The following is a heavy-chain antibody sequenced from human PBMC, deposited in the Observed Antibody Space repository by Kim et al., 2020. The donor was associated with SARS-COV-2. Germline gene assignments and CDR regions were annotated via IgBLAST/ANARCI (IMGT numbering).Heavy chain of an antibody. CDR2: INHSGST. Sequence: SETLSLTCAVYGGSFSGYYWSWIRQPPGKGLEWIGEINHSGSTNYNPSLKSRVTISVDTSKNQFSLKLSSVTAADTAMYYCARGGGIAAAGTAPYYYGMDVWGQGTTVTVSS. CDR3: ARGGGIAAAGTAPYYYGMDV. CDR1: GGSFSGYY. V-gene: IGHV4-34*01. J-gene: IGHJ6*02. D-gene: IGHD6-13*01.